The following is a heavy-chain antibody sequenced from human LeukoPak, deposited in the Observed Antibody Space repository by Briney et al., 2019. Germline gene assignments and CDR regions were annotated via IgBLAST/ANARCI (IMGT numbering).Heavy chain of an antibody. V-gene: IGHV4-59*08. CDR1: GVSISRYF. CDR2: IRYSGRT. Sequence: PSETLSLTFSVSGVSISRYFWSWIRQPPGKGLEWIAFIRYSGRTKYNPSLQSRVTISIDTSENNFSLRLTSVTAADTAVYYCARHLDNDSCGEHDNLGIWGQGTVVSVSS. D-gene: IGHD3-22*01. J-gene: IGHJ3*02. CDR3: ARHLDNDSCGEHDNLGI.